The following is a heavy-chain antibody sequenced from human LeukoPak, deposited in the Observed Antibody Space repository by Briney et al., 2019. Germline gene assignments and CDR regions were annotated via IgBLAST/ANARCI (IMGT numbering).Heavy chain of an antibody. J-gene: IGHJ4*02. CDR3: ASERTLDCGGDCYTDY. CDR1: GFTFSSYG. Sequence: GGSLRLSCAASGFTFSSYGMHWVRQAPGKGLEWVAVISYDGSNKYYADSVKGRFTISRDNSKNTLYLQMNSLRAEDTAVYYCASERTLDCGGDCYTDYWGQGTLVTVSS. CDR2: ISYDGSNK. V-gene: IGHV3-30*03. D-gene: IGHD2-21*02.